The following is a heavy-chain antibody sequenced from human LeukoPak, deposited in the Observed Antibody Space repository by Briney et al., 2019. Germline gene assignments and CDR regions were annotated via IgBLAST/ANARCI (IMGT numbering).Heavy chain of an antibody. CDR2: INPDSGGT. J-gene: IGHJ3*02. CDR1: GYTFTGYY. CDR3: ARGALTAPRSAFDI. V-gene: IGHV1-2*04. D-gene: IGHD4/OR15-4a*01. Sequence: ASVKVSCRASGYTFTGYYMSWVRQAPGQGLEWMGWINPDSGGTHYAQNFQGWVTMTRDTSISTAYMELSRLRSDDTAVYYCARGALTAPRSAFDIWGQGTMVTVSS.